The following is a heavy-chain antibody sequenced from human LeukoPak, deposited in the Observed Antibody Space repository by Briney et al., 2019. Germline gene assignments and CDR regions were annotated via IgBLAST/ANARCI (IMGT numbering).Heavy chain of an antibody. D-gene: IGHD3-10*01. J-gene: IGHJ4*02. Sequence: SETLSLTCTVSGGSISSSSYYWGWIRQPPGKGLEWIGSIYYSGSTYYNPSLKSRVTISVDTSKNQFSLKLSSETAADTAVYYCANYGSGSYSFDYWGQGALVPVSS. V-gene: IGHV4-39*01. CDR1: GGSISSSSYY. CDR2: IYYSGST. CDR3: ANYGSGSYSFDY.